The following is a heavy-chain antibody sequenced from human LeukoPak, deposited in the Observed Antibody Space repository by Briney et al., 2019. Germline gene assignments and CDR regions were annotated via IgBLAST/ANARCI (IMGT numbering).Heavy chain of an antibody. V-gene: IGHV4-59*01. D-gene: IGHD6-19*01. J-gene: IGHJ4*02. CDR1: GVSISSYY. CDR3: ARSRPYSSGWYKSSAYFDY. Sequence: TSETLSLTCTVSGVSISSYYWSWIRQPPGKGLEWMGNISYSGSTNYNPSLKGRVTISVDTSKNQFSLKLSSVTAADTAVYYCARSRPYSSGWYKSSAYFDYWGQGTLVTVSS. CDR2: ISYSGST.